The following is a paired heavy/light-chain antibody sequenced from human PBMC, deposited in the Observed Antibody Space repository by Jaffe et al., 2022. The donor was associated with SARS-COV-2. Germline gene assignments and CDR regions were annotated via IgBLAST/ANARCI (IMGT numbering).Light chain of an antibody. CDR3: HQYGSSPPYA. CDR2: GAS. J-gene: IGKJ2*01. CDR1: QSIGSTY. Sequence: EIVLTQSPGTLSLSPGERATLSCRASQSIGSTYLAWYQQKPGQAPRLLVYGASRRAPGIPDRFSGSGSRTDFTLTISRLEPEDSAVYYCHQYGSSPPYAFGQGTKLEIK. V-gene: IGKV3-20*01.
Heavy chain of an antibody. CDR2: INPADGST. CDR3: AGCDGYICSD. J-gene: IGHJ4*02. CDR1: GRTFTSNFY. Sequence: QVQLVQSGAEMKKPGASVKVSCNVSGRTFTSNFYVHWVRKAPGQGLEWMGIINPADGSTTYAPRVRVRITMTRDTSTNAVYMELSSLRSDDTAVYYCAGCDGYICSDWGQGTLVTVSS. D-gene: IGHD2-21*01. V-gene: IGHV1-46*01.